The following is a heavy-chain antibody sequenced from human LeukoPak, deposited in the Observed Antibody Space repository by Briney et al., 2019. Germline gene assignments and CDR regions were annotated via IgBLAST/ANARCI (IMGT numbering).Heavy chain of an antibody. CDR2: IYYSGST. V-gene: IGHV4-39*01. J-gene: IGHJ6*03. Sequence: SETLSLTCTVSGGSISSSSYYWGWIRQPPGKGLEWIGSIYYSGSTYYNPSLKSRVTISVDTSKNQFSLKLSSVTAADTAVYYCARQSGSPSENYYYYYMDVWGKGTTVTVSS. CDR1: GGSISSSSYY. CDR3: ARQSGSPSENYYYYYMDV. D-gene: IGHD6-6*01.